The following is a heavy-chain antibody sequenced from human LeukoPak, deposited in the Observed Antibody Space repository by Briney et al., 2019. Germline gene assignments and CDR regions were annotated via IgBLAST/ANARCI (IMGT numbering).Heavy chain of an antibody. J-gene: IGHJ6*04. CDR1: GGTFSSYA. Sequence: KVSCKASGGTFSSYAISWVRQAPGQGLEWMGGIIPIFGTANYAQKFQGRVTITADESTSTAYMELSSLRSEDTAVYYCARDDELLGYYYYGMDVWGKGPTVTVSS. CDR2: IIPIFGTA. D-gene: IGHD2-15*01. V-gene: IGHV1-69*01. CDR3: ARDDELLGYYYYGMDV.